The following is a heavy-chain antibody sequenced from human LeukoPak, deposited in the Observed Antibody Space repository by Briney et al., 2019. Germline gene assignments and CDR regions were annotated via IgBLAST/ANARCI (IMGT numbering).Heavy chain of an antibody. CDR2: VYYSGNT. V-gene: IGHV4-59*01. Sequence: ETLSLTCTVSGDSISKYYWSWIRQPPRKGLEWIGYVYYSGNTDYNPSLKSRVTISIDTSKNQFSLKLNSVTAADSAIYYCARNYWGSNYFDSWGQGTLVTVSS. J-gene: IGHJ4*02. CDR3: ARNYWGSNYFDS. CDR1: GDSISKYY. D-gene: IGHD7-27*01.